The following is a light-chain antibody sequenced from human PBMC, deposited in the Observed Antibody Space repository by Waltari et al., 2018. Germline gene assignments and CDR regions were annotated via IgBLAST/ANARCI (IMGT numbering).Light chain of an antibody. J-gene: IGLJ3*02. Sequence: QSATTQPASVSGSPGQSITISCTGTNSDVGRYNLVYWYQQHPDKAPKLIIYDVTERPSGVSDRLSGSKSGNTASLTISGLQAEDEADYYCCSYAGSFTWVFGGGTKLTVL. CDR3: CSYAGSFTWV. CDR2: DVT. CDR1: NSDVGRYNL. V-gene: IGLV2-23*02.